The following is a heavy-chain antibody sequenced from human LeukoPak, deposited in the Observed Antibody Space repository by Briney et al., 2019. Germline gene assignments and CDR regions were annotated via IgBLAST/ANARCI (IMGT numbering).Heavy chain of an antibody. Sequence: ASVKVSCKASGYTFTGYYMHWVRQAPGQGLEWMGWINPNCGGTNYAQKFQGRVTMTRDTSISTAYMELSRLRSDDTAVYYCARADIVVVPAADFDYWGQGTLVTVSS. V-gene: IGHV1-2*02. CDR2: INPNCGGT. J-gene: IGHJ4*02. CDR1: GYTFTGYY. D-gene: IGHD2-2*01. CDR3: ARADIVVVPAADFDY.